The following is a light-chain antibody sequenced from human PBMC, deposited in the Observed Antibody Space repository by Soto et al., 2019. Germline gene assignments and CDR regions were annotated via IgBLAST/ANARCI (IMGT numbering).Light chain of an antibody. CDR1: QSLLHSDGNTY. CDR3: MQATQFPRT. Sequence: DIVMTQTPLSSPVTLGQPASISRTSSQSLLHSDGNTYLSWLQQRPGQPPRLLFYRVSNRHSGVPDRFSGRGAGTYFTLKISRVEAEDVGVYFCMQATQFPRTFGQGTKVEI. CDR2: RVS. V-gene: IGKV2-24*01. J-gene: IGKJ1*01.